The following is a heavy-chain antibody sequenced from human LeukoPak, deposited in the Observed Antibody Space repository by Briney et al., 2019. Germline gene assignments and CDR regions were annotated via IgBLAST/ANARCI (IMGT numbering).Heavy chain of an antibody. V-gene: IGHV3-21*01. J-gene: IGHJ4*02. CDR3: ARDSLSWV. CDR1: GLTFSIYS. CDR2: ISSRSTSI. Sequence: GGSLRLSCAASGLTFSIYSMNCVPQAPGKRLEWVSSISSRSTSIYYADSVKGRLNTSRNNAKNSLYLQMNSLRAEDTAVYYSARDSLSWVWGQGTLVTVSS. D-gene: IGHD1-26*01.